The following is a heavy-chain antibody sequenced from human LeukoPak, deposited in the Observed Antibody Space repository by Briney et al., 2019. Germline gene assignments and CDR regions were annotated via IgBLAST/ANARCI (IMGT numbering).Heavy chain of an antibody. CDR1: GFTFGDHA. CDR3: ARDYFDY. J-gene: IGHJ4*02. V-gene: IGHV3-7*03. CDR2: IKQDGNEK. Sequence: GGSLRLSCTASGFTFGDHAMSWVRQAPGKGLEWVANIKQDGNEKYYVDSVKGRFTVSRDNAKNSLYLQMNSLRAEDTAVYYCARDYFDYWGQGTLVTVSS.